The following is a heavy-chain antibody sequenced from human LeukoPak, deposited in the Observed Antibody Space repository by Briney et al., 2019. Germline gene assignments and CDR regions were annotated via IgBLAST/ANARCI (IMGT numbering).Heavy chain of an antibody. CDR3: ARGNRAGYIFDY. CDR1: GGSSSDYY. Sequence: SETLSLTCAVYGGSSSDYYWSWIRQAPGKGLEWIGEIAHDGSTNYSPSLKRRATISRDTSKNHFTLNQRSVTAVDTAVYSCARGNRAGYIFDYWGQGTLVTVSS. V-gene: IGHV4-34*01. J-gene: IGHJ4*02. CDR2: IAHDGST. D-gene: IGHD5-24*01.